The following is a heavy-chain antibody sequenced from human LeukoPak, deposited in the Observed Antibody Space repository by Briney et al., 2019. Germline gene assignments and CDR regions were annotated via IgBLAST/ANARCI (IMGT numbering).Heavy chain of an antibody. Sequence: PSETLYLTCTVSGGSVSSGNYYWSWIRQPPGKGLEWIGYIYYSGDTNYNPSLKGRVTISVDTSKNQVSLKLSSVTAADTAVYYCARDPSGYFNYWGQGTLVTVSS. CDR1: GGSVSSGNYY. CDR2: IYYSGDT. V-gene: IGHV4-61*01. D-gene: IGHD3-22*01. J-gene: IGHJ4*02. CDR3: ARDPSGYFNY.